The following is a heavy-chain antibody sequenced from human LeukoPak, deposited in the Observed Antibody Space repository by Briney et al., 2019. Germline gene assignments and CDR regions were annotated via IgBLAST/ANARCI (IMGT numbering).Heavy chain of an antibody. V-gene: IGHV4-59*08. J-gene: IGHJ4*02. D-gene: IGHD6-6*01. Sequence: SETLSLTCTVSGGSISGYYWNWIRQPPGKGLEWLGYIHSSGNTRYNPSLRSRVTMSVDTSKNQFSLKLSSVTAADTAVYYCASGYSSSSFDYWGPGTLVTVSS. CDR1: GGSISGYY. CDR2: IHSSGNT. CDR3: ASGYSSSSFDY.